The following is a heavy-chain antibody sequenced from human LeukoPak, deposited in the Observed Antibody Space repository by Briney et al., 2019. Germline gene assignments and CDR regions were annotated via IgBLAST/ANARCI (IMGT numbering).Heavy chain of an antibody. CDR2: ISIISSTI. J-gene: IGHJ4*02. Sequence: GSLRLSCEASGFTFSSYHMNWVRQAPGKGMEWVSYISIISSTIYYADSVKGRFTISRDDAKNSVYLQMNSLRAEDTAVYYCARTQERDLDYWGQGTLVTVSS. CDR3: ARTQERDLDY. CDR1: GFTFSSYH. V-gene: IGHV3-48*01.